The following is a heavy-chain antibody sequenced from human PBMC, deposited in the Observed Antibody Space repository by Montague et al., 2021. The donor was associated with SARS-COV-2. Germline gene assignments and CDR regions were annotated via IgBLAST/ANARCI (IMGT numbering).Heavy chain of an antibody. D-gene: IGHD1-1*01. Sequence: SETLSLTCAVYGGSFSDYYWTWIRQSPGKGLEWIGHINYSGSTKYNPSLKSRVTISIDTSKNQFSLKLTSVTAADTAVYYCARGAPGYWGQGTLVTVSS. J-gene: IGHJ4*02. CDR3: ARGAPGY. CDR1: GGSFSDYY. V-gene: IGHV4-34*01. CDR2: INYSGST.